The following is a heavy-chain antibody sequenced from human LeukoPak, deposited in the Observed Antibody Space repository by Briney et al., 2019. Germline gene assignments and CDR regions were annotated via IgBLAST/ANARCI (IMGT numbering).Heavy chain of an antibody. CDR1: GGSISSYY. D-gene: IGHD1-26*01. V-gene: IGHV4-34*01. Sequence: SETLSLTCTVSGGSISSYYWSWIRQPPGKGLEWIGEINHSGSTNYNPSLKSRVTISVDTSKNQFSLKLSSVTAADTAVYYCAREGSFDAFDIWGQGTMVTVSS. CDR3: AREGSFDAFDI. CDR2: INHSGST. J-gene: IGHJ3*02.